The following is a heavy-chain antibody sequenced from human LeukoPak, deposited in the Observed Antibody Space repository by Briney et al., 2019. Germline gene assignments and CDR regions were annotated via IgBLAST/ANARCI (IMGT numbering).Heavy chain of an antibody. CDR2: IHYSGST. CDR1: GDSISSRSYY. CDR3: ARENYYGSGSDY. Sequence: SETLSLTCTVSGDSISSRSYYWGWIRQPPGKGLEWIGSIHYSGSTYYNPSLKSRVTISVNTSKNQFSLKLSSVTAADTAVYYCARENYYGSGSDYWGQGTLVTVSS. J-gene: IGHJ4*02. D-gene: IGHD3-10*01. V-gene: IGHV4-39*02.